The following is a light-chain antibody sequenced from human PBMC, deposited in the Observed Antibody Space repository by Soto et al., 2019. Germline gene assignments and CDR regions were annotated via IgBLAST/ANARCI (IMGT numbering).Light chain of an antibody. V-gene: IGKV3-15*01. Sequence: EIVLTQSPATLSLAPGDRATLSCRASQTIRNNYLAWYQQKPGQAPRLLIYDTSTRATGIPARFSGSGSGTEFTLTISSLQSEDFAVYYCQQYNNWPPITFGQGTRLEIK. J-gene: IGKJ5*01. CDR1: QTIRNN. CDR3: QQYNNWPPIT. CDR2: DTS.